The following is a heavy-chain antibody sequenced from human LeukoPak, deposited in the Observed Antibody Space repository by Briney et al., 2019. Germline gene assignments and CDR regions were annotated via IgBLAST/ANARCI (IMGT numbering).Heavy chain of an antibody. CDR3: ARGYYYGSGSYFVY. Sequence: ASVKVSCKASGYTFTSYDINWVRQATGQGLEWMGWMNPNSGNIGFAQKFQGRVTMTRNTSISTAYMELGSLRSEDTAVYYCARGYYYGSGSYFVYWGQGTLVTVSS. V-gene: IGHV1-8*01. D-gene: IGHD3-10*01. J-gene: IGHJ4*02. CDR2: MNPNSGNI. CDR1: GYTFTSYD.